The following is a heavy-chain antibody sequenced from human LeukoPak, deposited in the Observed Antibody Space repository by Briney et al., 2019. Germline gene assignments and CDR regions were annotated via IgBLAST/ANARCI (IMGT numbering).Heavy chain of an antibody. Sequence: SVTVSCKASGYTFTSYGISWVRQAPGQGLEWMGRIIPILGIASYAQKFQGRVTITADKSTSTVYMELSSLRSEDTAVYYCARGQQLVHYFDYWGQGTLVTVSS. J-gene: IGHJ4*02. CDR1: GYTFTSYG. CDR2: IIPILGIA. CDR3: ARGQQLVHYFDY. D-gene: IGHD6-6*01. V-gene: IGHV1-69*04.